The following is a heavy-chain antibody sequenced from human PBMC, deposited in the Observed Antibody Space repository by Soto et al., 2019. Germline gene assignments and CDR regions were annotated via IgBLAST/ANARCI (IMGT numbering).Heavy chain of an antibody. V-gene: IGHV4-30-4*01. J-gene: IGHJ6*02. Sequence: SETLFLTCTVSGGSISSGDYYWSWIRQPPGKGLEWIGYIYYSGSTYYNPSLKSRVTISVDTSKNQFSLKLSSVTAADTAVYYCARDRSIFGVVALDYGMDVWGQGTTVTVSS. CDR3: ARDRSIFGVVALDYGMDV. D-gene: IGHD3-3*01. CDR2: IYYSGST. CDR1: GGSISSGDYY.